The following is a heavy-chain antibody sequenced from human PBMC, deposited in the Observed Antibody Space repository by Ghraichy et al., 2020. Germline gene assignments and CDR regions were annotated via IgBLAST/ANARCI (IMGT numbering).Heavy chain of an antibody. CDR1: GFTFNNFG. D-gene: IGHD3-16*01. CDR3: AKGGSKDNAGYYLYYMVD. Sequence: ETLSLTCAASGFTFNNFGMSWVRQAPGKGPEWVSSISGGGVSTHYSNSARGRFVISRDNSRNTLYLQINSLRAEDTATYYCAKGGSKDNAGYYLYYMVDGGKGTTVTVSS. J-gene: IGHJ6*03. CDR2: ISGGGVST. V-gene: IGHV3-23*01.